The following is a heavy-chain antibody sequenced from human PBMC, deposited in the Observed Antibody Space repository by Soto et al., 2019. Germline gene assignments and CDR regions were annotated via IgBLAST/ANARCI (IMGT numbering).Heavy chain of an antibody. CDR1: GFTFSSYG. CDR2: ISYDGSNK. V-gene: IGHV3-30*18. CDR3: AKGGGYFDP. D-gene: IGHD5-12*01. J-gene: IGHJ5*02. Sequence: GGSLRLSCAASGFTFSSYGMHWVRQAPGKGLEWVAVISYDGSNKYYADSVKGRFTISRDNSKNTLYLQMNSLRAEDTAVYYCAKGGGYFDPWGQGTLVTVSS.